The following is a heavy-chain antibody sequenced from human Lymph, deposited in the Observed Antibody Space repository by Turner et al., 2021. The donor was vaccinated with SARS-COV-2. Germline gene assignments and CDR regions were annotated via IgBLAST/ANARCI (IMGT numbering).Heavy chain of an antibody. V-gene: IGHV3-48*02. Sequence: EVQLVASGGCLVQPGGSLSLPCAASGFTFSSYSMNWVRQAPGKGLEWGSYISISSSTIYYADSVKGRFTISRDNAKNSLYLQMNSLRDEDTAVYYCARDRGGYGAYYYGMDVWGQGTTVTVSS. D-gene: IGHD2-15*01. CDR1: GFTFSSYS. CDR3: ARDRGGYGAYYYGMDV. J-gene: IGHJ6*02. CDR2: ISISSSTI.